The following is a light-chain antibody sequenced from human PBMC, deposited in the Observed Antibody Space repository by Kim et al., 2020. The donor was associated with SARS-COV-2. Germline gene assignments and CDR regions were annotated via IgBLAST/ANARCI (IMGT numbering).Light chain of an antibody. V-gene: IGKV1-39*01. CDR3: QQSYSTPPT. CDR2: ASS. CDR1: QSISSY. Sequence: ASVGDRVTITCRASQSISSYLNWYQQKPGKAPKLLIYASSSLQSGVPSRFSGSGSGTDFTLTISSLQPEDFATYYCQQSYSTPPTFGLGTKVDIK. J-gene: IGKJ1*01.